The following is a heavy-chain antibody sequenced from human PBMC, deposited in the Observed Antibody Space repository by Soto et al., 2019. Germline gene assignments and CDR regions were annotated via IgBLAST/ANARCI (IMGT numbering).Heavy chain of an antibody. D-gene: IGHD3-10*01. CDR3: ARVRSGVGYNWFAP. V-gene: IGHV4-31*02. Sequence: SETLSLTCTVSGGSISSGAYYWSWIRQHPGKGLEWIGNIYYRGSTNYNPSLKSRLTISVDTSKNQFSLKLTSVTAADTAMYYCARVRSGVGYNWFAPWGKGTRVTASS. CDR2: IYYRGST. CDR1: GGSISSGAYY. J-gene: IGHJ5*02.